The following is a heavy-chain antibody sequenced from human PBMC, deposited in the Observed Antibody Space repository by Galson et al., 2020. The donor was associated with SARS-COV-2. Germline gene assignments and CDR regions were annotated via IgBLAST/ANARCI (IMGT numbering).Heavy chain of an antibody. V-gene: IGHV4-34*01. CDR2: ITQSGSV. CDR3: ARGLFQTTMVIVVFTSGSFYFDS. CDR1: GGSFSGHY. D-gene: IGHD3-22*01. Sequence: SETLSLTCAVYGGSFSGHYLSWIRQSPGKGLEWIGEITQSGSVNYNPSLKSRVTISADTSKNQFSLELRSVTAADTAVYYCARGLFQTTMVIVVFTSGSFYFDSWGQGTLVSVSS. J-gene: IGHJ4*02.